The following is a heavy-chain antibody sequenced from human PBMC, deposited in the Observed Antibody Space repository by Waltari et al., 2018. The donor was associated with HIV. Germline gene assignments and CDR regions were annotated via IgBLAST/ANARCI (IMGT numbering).Heavy chain of an antibody. CDR2: IYFSGDT. CDR1: GVSISAGAYY. Sequence: QVQLQESGPGLVNPSQTLSLSCSVSGVSISAGAYYWSWIRQHPGKGLEWIGFIYFSGDTYYNPSLNSRVTISLDRSKNQVSLNLYSVTAADTAIYYCARDSGGSRDPHGGLVLWGRGTLVTVSS. CDR3: ARDSGGSRDPHGGLVL. J-gene: IGHJ4*02. D-gene: IGHD2-15*01. V-gene: IGHV4-31*03.